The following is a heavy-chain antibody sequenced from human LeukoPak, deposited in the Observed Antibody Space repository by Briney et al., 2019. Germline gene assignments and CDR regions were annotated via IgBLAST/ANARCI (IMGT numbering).Heavy chain of an antibody. V-gene: IGHV4-34*01. CDR2: INHSGST. J-gene: IGHJ4*02. CDR1: GGSFSGYY. CDR3: ARGRTYYYDSSGHLEAYYFDY. Sequence: SETLSLTCAVYGGSFSGYYWSWIRQPPGKGLEWIGDINHSGSTNYNPSLKSRVTISVDTSKNQFSLKLSSVTAADTAVYYCARGRTYYYDSSGHLEAYYFDYWGQGTLVTVSS. D-gene: IGHD3-22*01.